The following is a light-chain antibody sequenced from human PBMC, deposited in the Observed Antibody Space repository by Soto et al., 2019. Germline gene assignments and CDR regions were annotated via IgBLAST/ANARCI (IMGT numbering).Light chain of an antibody. J-gene: IGLJ2*01. Sequence: QSVLTQPASVSGSPGQSITISCTGTSSDVGGYNYVSWYQQHPGKAPKLMIYDVSNRPSGVSDRFSVSKSGNTASLTISGXXXXXXXXYXCSSYTSSSTHVVFGGGTKLTV. CDR2: DVS. V-gene: IGLV2-14*01. CDR1: SSDVGGYNY. CDR3: SSYTSSSTHVV.